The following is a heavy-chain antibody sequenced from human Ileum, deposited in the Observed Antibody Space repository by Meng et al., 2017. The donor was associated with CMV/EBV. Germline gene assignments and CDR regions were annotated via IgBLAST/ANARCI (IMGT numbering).Heavy chain of an antibody. Sequence: QGQLQQWGAGQLKPSETLSLVCAVHNSAFSDYYWTWIRQSPGKGLEWIGEINNRGSTNYNPSLKSRVTIPIGTSRNQFSLKLTSMTAADTAVYYCARASPQRRFLSYWGQGTLVTVSS. CDR3: ARASPQRRFLSY. D-gene: IGHD3-3*01. CDR1: NSAFSDYY. J-gene: IGHJ4*02. V-gene: IGHV4-34*01. CDR2: INNRGST.